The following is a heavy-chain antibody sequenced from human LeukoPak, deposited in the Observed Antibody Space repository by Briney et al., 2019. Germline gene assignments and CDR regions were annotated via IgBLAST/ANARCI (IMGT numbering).Heavy chain of an antibody. CDR3: ARGLLPAANGFDP. Sequence: GESLKISRKGSGYSFTSYWIGWVRQMPGKGLEWMGIIYPGDSDTRYSPSFQGQVTISADKSISTAYLQWSSLKASDTAIYYCARGLLPAANGFDPWGQGTLVTVSS. CDR1: GYSFTSYW. J-gene: IGHJ5*02. CDR2: IYPGDSDT. D-gene: IGHD2-2*01. V-gene: IGHV5-51*01.